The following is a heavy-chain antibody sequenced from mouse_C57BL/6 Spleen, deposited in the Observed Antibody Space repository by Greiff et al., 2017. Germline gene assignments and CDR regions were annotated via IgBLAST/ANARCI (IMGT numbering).Heavy chain of an antibody. CDR3: ARDHYYGSSSLLAMDY. CDR1: GYTFTSYT. Sequence: VQLQQSGAELARPGASVKMSCKASGYTFTSYTMHWVKQRPGQGLEWIGYINPSSGYTKYNQKFKDKATLTADKSSSTAYMQLSSLTSEDSAVYYCARDHYYGSSSLLAMDYWGQGTSVTVSS. D-gene: IGHD1-1*01. V-gene: IGHV1-4*01. J-gene: IGHJ4*01. CDR2: INPSSGYT.